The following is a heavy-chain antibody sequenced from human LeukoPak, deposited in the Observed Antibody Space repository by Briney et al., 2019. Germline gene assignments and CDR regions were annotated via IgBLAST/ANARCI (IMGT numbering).Heavy chain of an antibody. CDR3: ARGVVVIAGGLSNAFDI. J-gene: IGHJ3*02. V-gene: IGHV3-13*01. CDR1: GFTFSSYD. D-gene: IGHD2-21*01. Sequence: GGSLRLSCAASGFTFSSYDMHWVRQATGKGLEWVSAIGTAGDTYYPGSVKGRFTISRENAKNSLYLQMNSLRAGDTAAYYCARGVVVIAGGLSNAFDIWGQGTMVTVSS. CDR2: IGTAGDT.